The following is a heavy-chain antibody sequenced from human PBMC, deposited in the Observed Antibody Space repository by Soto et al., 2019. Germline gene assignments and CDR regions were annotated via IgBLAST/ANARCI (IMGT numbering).Heavy chain of an antibody. Sequence: QVQLQQWGXGLLKPSETLSLSCDIYGGSFSDDYXSWIRQPPXKXXEWIXXVXXSGXTSYNPSLRSRVTVSADTSKNQFSLRLTSVTAADTAVYYCARERVVLVRASVRVWDEYQYYGLDVWGQGTTVTVSS. CDR1: GGSFSDDY. V-gene: IGHV4-34*01. J-gene: IGHJ6*02. CDR2: VXXSGXT. CDR3: ARERVVLVRASVRVWDEYQYYGLDV. D-gene: IGHD3-16*01.